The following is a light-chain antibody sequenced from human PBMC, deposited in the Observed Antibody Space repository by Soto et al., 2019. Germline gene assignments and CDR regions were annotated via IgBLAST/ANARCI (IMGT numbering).Light chain of an antibody. J-gene: IGLJ2*01. CDR3: CLYTGSSASRV. CDR1: SSYVGNYKL. CDR2: DVN. Sequence: QSALTQPASVSGSPGQSITISCTGTSSYVGNYKLVSWYQQYPGKAPKLMIYDVNKRPSGVSIRFSGSKSVNTASLTISGLQDEDEADYYCCLYTGSSASRVFGGGTKVTVL. V-gene: IGLV2-23*02.